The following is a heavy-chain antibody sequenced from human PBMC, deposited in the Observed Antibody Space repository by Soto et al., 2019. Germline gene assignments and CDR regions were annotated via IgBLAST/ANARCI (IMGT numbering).Heavy chain of an antibody. V-gene: IGHV1-24*01. CDR3: ATELGAAFAPLSMLYFPE. J-gene: IGHJ1*01. CDR2: FDPEEGKM. D-gene: IGHD3-10*01. CDR1: GYTLNELC. Sequence: QVQVVQSGTEVKKPGASVKVSCKVSGYTLNELCIHWVRQPPGKGLEWIGGFDPEEGKMIYAQNFQGRVTMTEDTSTDTAYMELNSLTSEDTAIDYGATELGAAFAPLSMLYFPEWGQGTVVNVSS.